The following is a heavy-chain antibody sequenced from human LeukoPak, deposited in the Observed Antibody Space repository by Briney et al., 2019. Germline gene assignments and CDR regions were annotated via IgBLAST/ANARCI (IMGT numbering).Heavy chain of an antibody. CDR1: GYSFPTSW. J-gene: IGHJ5*02. Sequence: PGESLKISCKGSGYSFPTSWMGWVRQMPGKGLELMGIIYPGDSDTRYSPSFQGQVTISVDTSINTVYLQWSSLRASDTAMYYCARVYEDCTSTTCYHGWFDPWGQGTLVTVSS. CDR3: ARVYEDCTSTTCYHGWFDP. V-gene: IGHV5-51*01. D-gene: IGHD2/OR15-2a*01. CDR2: IYPGDSDT.